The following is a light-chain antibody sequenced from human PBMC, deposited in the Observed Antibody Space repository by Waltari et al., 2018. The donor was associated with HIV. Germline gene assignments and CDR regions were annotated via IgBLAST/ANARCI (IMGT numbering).Light chain of an antibody. CDR1: LSVTTW. CDR2: KSS. V-gene: IGKV1-5*03. CDR3: QQYDSDPS. J-gene: IGKJ5*01. Sequence: ILMTQSPSTLSAFVGDRVRITCRASLSVTTWLAWYQQKPGRPPKLLIYKSSILQVGVPTRFSGSGSGTKFTLTITSLQPDDFATYYCQQYDSDPSFGQGTRL.